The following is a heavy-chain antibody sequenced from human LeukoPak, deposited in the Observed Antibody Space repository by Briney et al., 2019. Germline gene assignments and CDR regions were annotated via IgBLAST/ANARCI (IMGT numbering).Heavy chain of an antibody. CDR3: ARYNTRRSDY. CDR2: IWYDGSKT. Sequence: GGSLRLSCAASGFIFSSYGMHWVRQAPGKGLEWVAVIWYDGSKTYYADSVQGRFTVSRDNSKNTLYLQMSSLRDDDTAVYYCARYNTRRSDYWGQGALVTVSS. J-gene: IGHJ4*03. CDR1: GFIFSSYG. V-gene: IGHV3-33*01. D-gene: IGHD1-14*01.